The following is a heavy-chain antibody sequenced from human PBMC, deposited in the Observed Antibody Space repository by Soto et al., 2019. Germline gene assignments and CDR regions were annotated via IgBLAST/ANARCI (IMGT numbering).Heavy chain of an antibody. D-gene: IGHD1-26*01. V-gene: IGHV4-31*03. CDR3: ARDPIVGATIGAFDI. CDR1: GGSINSGGYY. Sequence: SETLSLTCTVSGGSINSGGYYWSWIRQHPGKGLEWIGYIYYSESTYSNPSLKSRVTISADTSKNQFSLKLSSVTAADTAVYYCARDPIVGATIGAFDIWGQGTMVTVSS. J-gene: IGHJ3*02. CDR2: IYYSEST.